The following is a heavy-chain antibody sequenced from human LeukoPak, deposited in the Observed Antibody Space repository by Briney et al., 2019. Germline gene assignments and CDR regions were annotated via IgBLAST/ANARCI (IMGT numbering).Heavy chain of an antibody. Sequence: ASVKVSCKASGGTFSSYAISWVRQAPGQGLEWMGGIIPIFDTANYAQKFQGRVTITADESTSTAYMELSSLRSEDTAVYYCASIAPLCSGGSCPHGNWFDPWGQGTLVTVSS. V-gene: IGHV1-69*13. D-gene: IGHD2-15*01. J-gene: IGHJ5*02. CDR3: ASIAPLCSGGSCPHGNWFDP. CDR1: GGTFSSYA. CDR2: IIPIFDTA.